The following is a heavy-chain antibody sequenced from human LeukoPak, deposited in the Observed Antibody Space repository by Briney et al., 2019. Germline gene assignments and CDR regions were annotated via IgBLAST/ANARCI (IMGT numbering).Heavy chain of an antibody. V-gene: IGHV4-59*08. D-gene: IGHD2-2*01. J-gene: IGHJ5*01. Sequence: PSDTLSLTCTGAGGSITSYYWSWIRQPPGKGLEWIAYIYYSGGTNYNPSLKSRVTISVNTSKNQFSLKLSSVTAADTAVYYCARHARSTFSTSWYDSWGQGTLVTVSS. CDR3: ARHARSTFSTSWYDS. CDR2: IYYSGGT. CDR1: GGSITSYY.